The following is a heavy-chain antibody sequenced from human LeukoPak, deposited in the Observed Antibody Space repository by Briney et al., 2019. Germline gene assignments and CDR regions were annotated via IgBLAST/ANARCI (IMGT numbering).Heavy chain of an antibody. CDR3: AGSDFDYGGNRPVDY. J-gene: IGHJ4*02. Sequence: SETLSLTCTVSGGSISSYYWSWIRQPAGKGLEWIGRIYTSGSTNYNTSLKSRVTMSVDTSKNQFSLKLSSVTAADTAMYYCAGSDFDYGGNRPVDYWGQGTLVIVSS. D-gene: IGHD4-23*01. V-gene: IGHV4-4*07. CDR2: IYTSGST. CDR1: GGSISSYY.